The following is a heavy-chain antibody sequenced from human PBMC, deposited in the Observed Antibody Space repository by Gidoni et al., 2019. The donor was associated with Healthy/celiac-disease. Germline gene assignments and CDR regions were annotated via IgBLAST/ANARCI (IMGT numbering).Heavy chain of an antibody. V-gene: IGHV1-46*01. J-gene: IGHJ3*02. D-gene: IGHD1-26*01. Sequence: QVQLVQSGAEVKKPGASVKVSCKESGYTFTSYYMHWVRQAPGQGLEWMGIINPSGGSTSYAQKFQGRVTMTRDTSTSTVYMELSSLRSEDTAVYYCARDDGTGPFDIWGQGTMVTVSS. CDR3: ARDDGTGPFDI. CDR1: GYTFTSYY. CDR2: INPSGGST.